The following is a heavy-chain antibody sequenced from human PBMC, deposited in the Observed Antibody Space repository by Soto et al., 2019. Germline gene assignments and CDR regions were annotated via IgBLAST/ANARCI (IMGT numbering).Heavy chain of an antibody. V-gene: IGHV5-51*01. J-gene: IGHJ4*02. CDR3: AKETTRFAVPPALDY. CDR1: GYAFTSYW. D-gene: IGHD1-1*01. Sequence: GESLKISCTGSGYAFTSYWIAWVRQMPGKGLEWMGIIYPGDSDTRYSPSFQGQVTISADKSITTAYLQMNSLRAEDTAVYYCAKETTRFAVPPALDYWGQGTLVTVSS. CDR2: IYPGDSDT.